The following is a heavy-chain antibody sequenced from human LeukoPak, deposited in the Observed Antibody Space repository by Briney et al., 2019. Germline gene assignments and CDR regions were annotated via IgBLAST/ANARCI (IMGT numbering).Heavy chain of an antibody. CDR3: ARLSEDSSGYPTYYFDY. V-gene: IGHV7-4-1*02. CDR2: INTNTGNP. D-gene: IGHD3-22*01. CDR1: GDTFTSYA. J-gene: IGHJ4*02. Sequence: ASVKVSCKASGDTFTSYAMNWVRQAPGQGLEWMGWINTNTGNPTYAQGFTGRFVFSLDTSVSTAYLQISSLKAEDTAVYYCARLSEDSSGYPTYYFDYWGQGTLVTVSS.